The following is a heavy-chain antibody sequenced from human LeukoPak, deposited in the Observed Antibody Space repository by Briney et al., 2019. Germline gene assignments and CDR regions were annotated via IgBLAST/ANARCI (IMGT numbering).Heavy chain of an antibody. V-gene: IGHV3-53*01. CDR1: GFTVSNTY. J-gene: IGHJ3*02. CDR3: AKEEGSLGAFDI. Sequence: PGGSLRLSCAASGFTVSNTYMSWVRQAPGKGLEWVSLIYTFGTTYYADSVEGLFTISRDNCKNTLYLQMNSLRAEDTAVYYCAKEEGSLGAFDIWGQGTMVTVSS. D-gene: IGHD7-27*01. CDR2: IYTFGTT.